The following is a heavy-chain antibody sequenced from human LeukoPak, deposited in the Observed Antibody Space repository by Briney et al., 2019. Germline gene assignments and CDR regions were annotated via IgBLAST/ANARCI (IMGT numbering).Heavy chain of an antibody. CDR3: ARVLLYKSYFDY. J-gene: IGHJ4*02. CDR1: GGTFSSYA. V-gene: IGHV1-69*05. CDR2: IIPIFGTA. Sequence: GASVKVSCKASGGTFSSYAISWVRQAPGQGLEWMGGIIPIFGTANYAQKFQGRVTITTDESTSTAYMELSSLRSEDTAVYYCARVLLYKSYFDYWGQGTLVTVSS. D-gene: IGHD2-2*02.